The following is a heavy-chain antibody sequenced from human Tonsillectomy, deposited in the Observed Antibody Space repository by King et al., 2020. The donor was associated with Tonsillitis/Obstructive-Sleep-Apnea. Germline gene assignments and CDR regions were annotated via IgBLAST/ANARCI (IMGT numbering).Heavy chain of an antibody. CDR1: GFTFRSYA. CDR2: ISYDGSNK. J-gene: IGHJ4*02. V-gene: IGHV3-30*04. D-gene: IGHD2-2*02. Sequence: VQLVESGGGVVQPGRSLRLSCAASGFTFRSYALHWVRQAPGKGLEWVAVISYDGSNKYYADSVKGRFTISRDNSKNTLYLQMNSLRTEDTAVYYCARDLPIVVIPAAIKGGFDYWDQGTLVTVSS. CDR3: ARDLPIVVIPAAIKGGFDY.